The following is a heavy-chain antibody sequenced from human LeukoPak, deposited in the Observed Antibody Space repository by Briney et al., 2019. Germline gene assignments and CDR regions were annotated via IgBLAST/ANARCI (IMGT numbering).Heavy chain of an antibody. CDR1: GGSISSYF. CDR2: IYHSGST. Sequence: PSETLSLTCTVSGGSISSYFWSWIRQPPGKGLEWIGYIYHSGSTNYNPSLKSRVTISVDTSKNQFSLKLSSVTAADTAVYYCARHDSGSYQPHFDYWDQGTLVTVSS. V-gene: IGHV4-59*08. D-gene: IGHD1-26*01. J-gene: IGHJ4*02. CDR3: ARHDSGSYQPHFDY.